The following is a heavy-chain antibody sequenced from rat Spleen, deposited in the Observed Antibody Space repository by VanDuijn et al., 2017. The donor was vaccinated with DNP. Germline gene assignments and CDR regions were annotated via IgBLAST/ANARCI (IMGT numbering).Heavy chain of an antibody. J-gene: IGHJ2*01. CDR3: ARENYYSGDY. V-gene: IGHV5-29*01. CDR2: ISYDGSST. D-gene: IGHD1-1*01. Sequence: EVQLVESGGGLVQPGRSLKLSCAASGFTFSNYGMHWIRQAPTKGLEWVASISYDGSSTYYRDSVKGRFTISRDNAKSTLYLQMNSLRSEDTATYYCARENYYSGDYWGQGVMVTVSS. CDR1: GFTFSNYG.